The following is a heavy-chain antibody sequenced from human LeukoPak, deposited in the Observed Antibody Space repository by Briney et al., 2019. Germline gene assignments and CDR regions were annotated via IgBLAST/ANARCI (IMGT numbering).Heavy chain of an antibody. V-gene: IGHV3-66*02. CDR1: GFTVSSNY. CDR3: ARDDDSWSGYIGY. Sequence: GGSLRLSCAASGFTVSSNYMSWVRQAPGKGLEWVSVIYSGGSTYYADSVKGRFTISRDNSKNTLYLQMNSLRAEDTAVYYCARDDDSWSGYIGYWGQGTLVTVSS. J-gene: IGHJ4*02. CDR2: IYSGGST. D-gene: IGHD3-3*01.